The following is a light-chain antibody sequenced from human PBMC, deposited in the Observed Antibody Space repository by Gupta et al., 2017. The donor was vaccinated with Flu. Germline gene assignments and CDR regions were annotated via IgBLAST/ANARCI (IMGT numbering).Light chain of an antibody. CDR2: DNT. Sequence: RSNIGAGFHVHWYQQVPGTAPKLLIYDNTNRPSGVPDRFSGSKSGTSASLAITELQTEDEADYYCQSFDNRLSGYVFGTGTKVTVL. CDR1: RSNIGAGFH. V-gene: IGLV1-40*01. J-gene: IGLJ1*01. CDR3: QSFDNRLSGYV.